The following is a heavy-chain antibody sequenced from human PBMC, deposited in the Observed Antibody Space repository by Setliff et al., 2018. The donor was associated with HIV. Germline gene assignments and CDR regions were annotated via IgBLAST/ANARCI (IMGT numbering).Heavy chain of an antibody. CDR1: GYTFTNYA. D-gene: IGHD3-22*01. J-gene: IGHJ2*01. V-gene: IGHV1-3*01. CDR2: INAGNGGT. CDR3: ARHQAPYYGSSGYNPNWYFDL. Sequence: ASVKVSCKASGYTFTNYAIHWVRQAPGQRLEWMGWINAGNGGTKYSQKFQGRVTITTDTSASTAYMELNSLSSEDTAVYYCARHQAPYYGSSGYNPNWYFDLWGRGTLVTSPQ.